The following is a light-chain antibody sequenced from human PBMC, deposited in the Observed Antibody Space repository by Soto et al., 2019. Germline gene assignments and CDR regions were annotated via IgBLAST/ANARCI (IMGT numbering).Light chain of an antibody. CDR1: QGISSY. Sequence: VIWMTQSPSLLSASTGDRVTISCRVSQGISSYLAWYQQKPGKAPELLIYAASTLQSGVPSRFSGSGSGTDFTLTISCLQSEDFATDYCQQYHSFPRTFGQGTKVEIK. CDR2: AAS. CDR3: QQYHSFPRT. J-gene: IGKJ1*01. V-gene: IGKV1D-8*01.